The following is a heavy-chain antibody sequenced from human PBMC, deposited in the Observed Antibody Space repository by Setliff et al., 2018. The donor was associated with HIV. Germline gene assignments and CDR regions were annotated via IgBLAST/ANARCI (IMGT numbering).Heavy chain of an antibody. V-gene: IGHV4-34*01. CDR2: ITHSGST. CDR3: ASRIYYYDESRVLREEGFVP. Sequence: SETLSLTCAVYGGSFSGYYWNWIRQSPGKGLEWIGEITHSGSTNYNPSLKSRVTISIDTSKNQFSLKLSSVTAADAAVYYCASRIYYYDESRVLREEGFVPWGQGTLVTVSS. J-gene: IGHJ5*02. CDR1: GGSFSGYY. D-gene: IGHD3-22*01.